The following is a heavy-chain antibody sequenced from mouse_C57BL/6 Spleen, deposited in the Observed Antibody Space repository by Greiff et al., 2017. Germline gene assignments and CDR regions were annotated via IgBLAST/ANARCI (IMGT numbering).Heavy chain of an antibody. D-gene: IGHD2-10*01. CDR1: GYSITSGYD. V-gene: IGHV3-1*01. Sequence: VQLQQSGPGMVKPSQSLSLTCTVTGYSITSGYDWHWIRHFPGNKLEWMGYISYSGSTNYNPSLKSRISITHDTSKNHFFLKLNSVTTEDTATYYCAGSYYAHVYFDVWGTGTTVTVSS. J-gene: IGHJ1*03. CDR3: AGSYYAHVYFDV. CDR2: ISYSGST.